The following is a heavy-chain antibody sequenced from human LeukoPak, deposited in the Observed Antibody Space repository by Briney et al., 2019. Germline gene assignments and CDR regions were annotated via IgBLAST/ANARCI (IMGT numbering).Heavy chain of an antibody. Sequence: GTSLRLSCEASGFTFSSYGMHWVRQAPGKGLEWVAFIWYDGSNKYYADSVKGRFTISRDNSKNTLYLQMNSLRAEDTAVYYCAKGDSTSPFDYWGQGSLVTVSS. CDR3: AKGDSTSPFDY. J-gene: IGHJ4*02. D-gene: IGHD1-1*01. CDR2: IWYDGSNK. V-gene: IGHV3-33*06. CDR1: GFTFSSYG.